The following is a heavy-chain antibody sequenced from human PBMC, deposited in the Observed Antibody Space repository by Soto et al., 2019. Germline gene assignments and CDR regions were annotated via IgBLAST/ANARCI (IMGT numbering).Heavy chain of an antibody. J-gene: IGHJ3*02. CDR2: ISWNSGSI. CDR1: GFTFDDYA. Sequence: AVGSLRLSCAASGFTFDDYAMHWVRQAPGKGLEWVSGISWNSGSIGYADSVKGRFTISRDNAKNSLYLQMNSLRAEDTALYYCAKARDPEYAFDIWGQGTMVTVSS. CDR3: AKARDPEYAFDI. V-gene: IGHV3-9*01.